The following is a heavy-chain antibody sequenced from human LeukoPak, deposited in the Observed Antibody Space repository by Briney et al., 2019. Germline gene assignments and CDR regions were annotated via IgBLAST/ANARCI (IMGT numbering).Heavy chain of an antibody. CDR1: GGSISGYY. CDR2: IYYSGST. J-gene: IGHJ4*02. D-gene: IGHD3-22*01. V-gene: IGHV4-59*01. Sequence: PSETLSLTCTVSGGSISGYYWGWIRQPPGKGLEWIGYIYYSGSTNYNPSLKSRVTLSLDTSKNQFSLKLTSVTAADAAVYYCARLGGYYFDYWGQGTLVAVSS. CDR3: ARLGGYYFDY.